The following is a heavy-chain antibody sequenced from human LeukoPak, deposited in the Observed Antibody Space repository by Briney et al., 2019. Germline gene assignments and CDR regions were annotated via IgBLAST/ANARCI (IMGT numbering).Heavy chain of an antibody. CDR1: GYSISTGYY. J-gene: IGHJ5*02. V-gene: IGHV4-38-2*02. Sequence: SETLSLTCTVSGYSISTGYYWGWIRQPPGKGLEWVGSFYHGGSTFYNPSLKSRVTISVDTSKNQFSLKLSSVTAADTAVYYCARALGGNWFDPWGQGTLVTVSS. CDR3: ARALGGNWFDP. CDR2: FYHGGST.